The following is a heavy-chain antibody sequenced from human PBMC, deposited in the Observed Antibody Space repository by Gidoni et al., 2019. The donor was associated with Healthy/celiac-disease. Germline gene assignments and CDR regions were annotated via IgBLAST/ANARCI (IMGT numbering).Heavy chain of an antibody. CDR3: ASLGAAAEIDY. J-gene: IGHJ4*02. V-gene: IGHV3-30-3*01. D-gene: IGHD6-13*01. CDR2: ISYDGSNK. CDR1: GFTFSSYA. Sequence: QVQLVESGGGVVQPGRSLRLSCAASGFTFSSYAMHWVRQAPGQGLEWVAVISYDGSNKYYADSVKGRFTISRDNSKNTLYLQMNSLRAEDTAVYYCASLGAAAEIDYWGQGTLVTVSS.